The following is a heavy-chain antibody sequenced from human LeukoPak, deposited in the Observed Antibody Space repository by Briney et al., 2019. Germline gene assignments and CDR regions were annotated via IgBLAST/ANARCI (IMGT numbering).Heavy chain of an antibody. CDR2: ISYDGSNK. CDR1: GFTFSSYG. D-gene: IGHD3-22*01. CDR3: AKDHYYDSSGYYRAVDY. V-gene: IGHV3-30*18. J-gene: IGHJ4*02. Sequence: PGGSLRLSCAASGFTFSSYGMHWVRQAPGKGPEWVAVISYDGSNKYYADSVKGRFTISRDNSKNTLYLQMNSLRAEDTAVYYCAKDHYYDSSGYYRAVDYWGQGTLVTVSS.